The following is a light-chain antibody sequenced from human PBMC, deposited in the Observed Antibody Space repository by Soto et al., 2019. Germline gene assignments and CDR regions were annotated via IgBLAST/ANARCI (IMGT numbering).Light chain of an antibody. V-gene: IGKV3-20*01. Sequence: EIVLTQSPGTLSLSPGEGATLSCRASQSVSSSYLAWYQQKPGQAPRLLIYGASSRAAGIPDRFSGSGSGTDFTLTIIRLEPEDFAVYYCQQYGRSPWTFGQGTKVEIK. CDR3: QQYGRSPWT. J-gene: IGKJ1*01. CDR1: QSVSSSY. CDR2: GAS.